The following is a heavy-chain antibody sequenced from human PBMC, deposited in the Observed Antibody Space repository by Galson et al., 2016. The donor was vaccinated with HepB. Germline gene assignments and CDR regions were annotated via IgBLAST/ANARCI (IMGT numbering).Heavy chain of an antibody. V-gene: IGHV2-26*03. CDR3: ARIRPYASGWYWGYFFDY. CDR2: IFSNDEE. CDR1: GFSLNNTRVG. J-gene: IGHJ4*02. Sequence: PALVKPTQTLTLTCTISGFSLNNTRVGVSWIRQPPGKALEWLAHIFSNDEESYNTSLKSRLTISKGTSKSQVVLTMTNMDPVDTATYYCARIRPYASGWYWGYFFDYWGQGTLVTVSS. D-gene: IGHD6-19*01.